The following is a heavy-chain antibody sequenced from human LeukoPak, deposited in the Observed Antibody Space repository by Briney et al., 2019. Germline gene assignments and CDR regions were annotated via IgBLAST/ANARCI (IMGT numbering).Heavy chain of an antibody. V-gene: IGHV4-34*01. D-gene: IGHD5-18*01. J-gene: IGHJ5*02. CDR1: GGPLSGYY. CDR2: INHSGST. Sequence: SETLSLTCAVYGGPLSGYYWSWIRQPPGKGLEWTGEINHSGSTNYNPSLKSRVTISVDTSKNQFSLKLSSVTAADTAVYYCARAMKRGYSYGRIWFDPWGQGTLVTVSS. CDR3: ARAMKRGYSYGRIWFDP.